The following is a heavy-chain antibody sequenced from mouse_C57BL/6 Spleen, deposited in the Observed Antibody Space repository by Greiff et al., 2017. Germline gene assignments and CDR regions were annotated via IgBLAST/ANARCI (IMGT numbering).Heavy chain of an antibody. Sequence: QVQLKESGAELVKPGASVKISCKASGYAFSGYWMNWVQQRPGKGLEWIGQIYPGDGDTNYNGKFKGKATLTADKSSSTAYMQISSLNSDDSAVYFWAREGHYYGSSYNAMDDWGQGTSVTVSS. CDR3: AREGHYYGSSYNAMDD. CDR1: GYAFSGYW. D-gene: IGHD1-1*01. V-gene: IGHV1-80*01. CDR2: IYPGDGDT. J-gene: IGHJ4*01.